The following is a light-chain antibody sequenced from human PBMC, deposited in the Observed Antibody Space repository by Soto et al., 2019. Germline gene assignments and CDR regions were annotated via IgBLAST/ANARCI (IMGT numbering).Light chain of an antibody. J-gene: IGKJ1*01. CDR2: GAS. CDR3: QQYNNWWT. Sequence: EIVMTQSPATLSVSPGERATLSCRASQSVGSSLAWYQQKPGQAPRLLIYGASTRATDIPARFSGSGSGTEFTLTISSLQSEDFAVYYCQQYNNWWTFGQGTKVDIK. V-gene: IGKV3-15*01. CDR1: QSVGSS.